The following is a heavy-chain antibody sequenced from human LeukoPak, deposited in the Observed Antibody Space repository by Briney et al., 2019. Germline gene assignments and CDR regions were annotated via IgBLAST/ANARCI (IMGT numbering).Heavy chain of an antibody. Sequence: GGSLRLSCAASGFTFSSYGMHWVRQAPGKGLEWVAVISYDGSNKYYADSVKGRFTISRDNSKNTLYLQMNSLRAEDTAVYYCAKGGSIAVAGPPDYWGQGTLVTVSS. CDR2: ISYDGSNK. J-gene: IGHJ4*02. CDR1: GFTFSSYG. CDR3: AKGGSIAVAGPPDY. D-gene: IGHD6-19*01. V-gene: IGHV3-30*18.